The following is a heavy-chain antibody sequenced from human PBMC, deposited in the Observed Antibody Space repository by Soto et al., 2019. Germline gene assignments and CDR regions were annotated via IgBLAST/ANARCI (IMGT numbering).Heavy chain of an antibody. CDR2: INPNSGGT. J-gene: IGHJ5*02. Sequence: ASVKVSCKASGYTFTGYYMHWVRQAPGQGLEWMGWINPNSGGTNYAQKFQGRVTMTRDTSISTAYMELSRLRSDDTAVYYCARVPSHCSSTSCYTLNWFDPWGQGTLVTVS. V-gene: IGHV1-2*02. CDR1: GYTFTGYY. CDR3: ARVPSHCSSTSCYTLNWFDP. D-gene: IGHD2-2*02.